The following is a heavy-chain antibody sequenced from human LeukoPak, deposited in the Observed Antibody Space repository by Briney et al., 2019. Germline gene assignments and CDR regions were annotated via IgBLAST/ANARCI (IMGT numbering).Heavy chain of an antibody. Sequence: GESLKISCKGSGYSFTNYWIGWVRQMPGKGLEWMGIIYPGDSDTRYSPSFQGQVTISADKSISTAYLQWSSLKASDTAMYYCARQVHDSSGYPNWFDPWGQGTLVTVSS. D-gene: IGHD3-22*01. V-gene: IGHV5-51*01. CDR2: IYPGDSDT. CDR1: GYSFTNYW. J-gene: IGHJ5*02. CDR3: ARQVHDSSGYPNWFDP.